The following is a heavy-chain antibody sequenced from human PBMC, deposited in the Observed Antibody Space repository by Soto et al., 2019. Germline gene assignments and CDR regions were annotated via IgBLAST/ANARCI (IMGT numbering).Heavy chain of an antibody. CDR3: ARDDLHGYLNAFDV. CDR2: IYVSGHT. D-gene: IGHD3-16*02. V-gene: IGHV3-66*01. J-gene: IGHJ3*01. Sequence: GGSLRLSCAASGLTVTSEDVSWVRQAPGKGLEWVSVIYVSGHTKYADSVKDRFTISRDNVQNTLFLQMDRLRPGDTAVYYCARDDLHGYLNAFDVWGQGTMVT. CDR1: GLTVTSED.